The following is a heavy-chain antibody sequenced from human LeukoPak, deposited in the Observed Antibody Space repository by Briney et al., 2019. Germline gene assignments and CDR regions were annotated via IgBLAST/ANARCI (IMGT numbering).Heavy chain of an antibody. V-gene: IGHV4-59*01. J-gene: IGHJ3*02. Sequence: KSSETLSLTCTVSGGSISSYYWRWIRQPPGKGLEWIGYIYYSGSTNYNPSLKSRVTISVDTSKNQFSLKLSFVTAADTAVYYCARDGMVRGVITADDAFDIWGQGTMVTVSS. CDR3: ARDGMVRGVITADDAFDI. D-gene: IGHD3-10*01. CDR1: GGSISSYY. CDR2: IYYSGST.